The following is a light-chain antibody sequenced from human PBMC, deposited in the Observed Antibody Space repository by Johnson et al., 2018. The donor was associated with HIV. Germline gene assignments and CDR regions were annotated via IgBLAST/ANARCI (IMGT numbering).Light chain of an antibody. CDR1: SSNIGNNY. V-gene: IGLV1-51*01. Sequence: QSVLTQPPSVSAAPGQKVTISCSGSSSNIGNNYVSWYQQLPGRAPKLLIYDNSKRPSGIPDRFSGSKSGTSATLGITGLQTGDEADYYCGTWDSSLRIGFFGTGTKVPVL. CDR3: GTWDSSLRIGF. J-gene: IGLJ1*01. CDR2: DNS.